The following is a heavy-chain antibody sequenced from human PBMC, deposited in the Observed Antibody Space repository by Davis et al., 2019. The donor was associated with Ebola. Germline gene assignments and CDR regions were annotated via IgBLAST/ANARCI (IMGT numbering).Heavy chain of an antibody. J-gene: IGHJ4*02. CDR2: VNYSGST. Sequence: SETLSLTCAVYGASFSNYYWSWIRQSPGKGLEWIGEVNYSGSTNYNPSLKSRVTISLDPSKNQFSLKLTSVTAADTAVYYCARSHSDWLLPFDYWGQGTLATVSS. V-gene: IGHV4-34*01. D-gene: IGHD3-9*01. CDR3: ARSHSDWLLPFDY. CDR1: GASFSNYY.